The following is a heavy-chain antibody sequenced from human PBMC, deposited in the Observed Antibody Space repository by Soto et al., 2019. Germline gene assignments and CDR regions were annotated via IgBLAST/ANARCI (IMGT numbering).Heavy chain of an antibody. D-gene: IGHD1-26*01. J-gene: IGHJ4*02. Sequence: SETLSLTCTVSGGSVSSGGYFWMLIRQSPGKGLEWIGHIYNTVSTYGNPSLESRLTISVDTSMNQFSLKLTSVTAVDTAVYYCARREIQSPIDYWGEGTLVTVS. CDR3: ARREIQSPIDY. V-gene: IGHV4-31*03. CDR2: IYNTVST. CDR1: GGSVSSGGYF.